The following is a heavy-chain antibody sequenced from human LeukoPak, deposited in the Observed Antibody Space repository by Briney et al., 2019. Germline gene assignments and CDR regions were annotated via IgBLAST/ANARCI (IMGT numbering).Heavy chain of an antibody. Sequence: PGGSLRLSCAASRFTFSSYAMSWVRQAPGKGLEWVSAISGSGGSTYYADSVKGRFTISRDNSKNTLSLQMNSLRAEDTAVYYCAKETNPGIAAAVFDPWGQGTLVTVSS. J-gene: IGHJ5*02. V-gene: IGHV3-23*01. CDR3: AKETNPGIAAAVFDP. D-gene: IGHD6-13*01. CDR1: RFTFSSYA. CDR2: ISGSGGST.